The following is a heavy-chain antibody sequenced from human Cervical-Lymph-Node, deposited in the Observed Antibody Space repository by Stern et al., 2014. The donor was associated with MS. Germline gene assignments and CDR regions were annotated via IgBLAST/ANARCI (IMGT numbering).Heavy chain of an antibody. CDR2: INPSSGST. D-gene: IGHD3-3*01. CDR1: GYAFTDYF. Sequence: QVQLVQSGAEVRKPGASVKLSCKSSGYAFTDYFMQLVRQAPGQGLEWMALINPSSGSTIYAQKFLGRVTMTRDTSTTTVYMHLSSLRSEDTAIYYCARGEGRFAYWGQGTLVTVSS. V-gene: IGHV1-46*01. J-gene: IGHJ4*02. CDR3: ARGEGRFAY.